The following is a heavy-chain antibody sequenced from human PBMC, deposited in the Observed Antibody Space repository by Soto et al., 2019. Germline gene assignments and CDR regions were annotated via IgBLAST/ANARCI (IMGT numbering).Heavy chain of an antibody. V-gene: IGHV3-30-3*01. CDR1: GFTFSSYA. CDR2: ISYDGSNK. Sequence: LRLSCAASGFTFSSYAMHWVRQAPGKGLEWVAVISYDGSNKYYADSVKGRFTISRDNSKNTLYLQMNSLRAEDTAVYYCAAPGHYYHYYGLDVWGQGTTVTVSS. J-gene: IGHJ6*02. CDR3: AAPGHYYHYYGLDV.